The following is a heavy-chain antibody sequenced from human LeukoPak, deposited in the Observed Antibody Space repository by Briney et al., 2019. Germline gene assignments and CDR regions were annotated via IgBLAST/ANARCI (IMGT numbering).Heavy chain of an antibody. J-gene: IGHJ4*02. CDR3: AKPGTYYYDSSGYPN. Sequence: GGSLRLSCAASGFTFSSYAMSWVRQAPGKGLEWVSAISGSGGSTYYADSVKGRFTISRDNSKNTLYLQMNSLRAEDAAVYYCAKPGTYYYDSSGYPNWGQGTLVTVSS. V-gene: IGHV3-23*01. CDR1: GFTFSSYA. D-gene: IGHD3-22*01. CDR2: ISGSGGST.